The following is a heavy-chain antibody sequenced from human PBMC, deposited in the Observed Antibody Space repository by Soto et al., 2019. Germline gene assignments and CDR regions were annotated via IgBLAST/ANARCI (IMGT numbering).Heavy chain of an antibody. CDR2: INPKSDDT. Sequence: ASVKVSCKASGYPFSDNQIHWLRRAPGQGLEWMGRINPKSDDTNYAQKFQGRVTMTRDTSIDTAYLELTGLTSDDTATYYCARKHSLDYIRWGLDPWGQGTLVTVST. V-gene: IGHV1-2*02. CDR1: GYPFSDNQ. CDR3: ARKHSLDYIRWGLDP. D-gene: IGHD4-4*01. J-gene: IGHJ5*02.